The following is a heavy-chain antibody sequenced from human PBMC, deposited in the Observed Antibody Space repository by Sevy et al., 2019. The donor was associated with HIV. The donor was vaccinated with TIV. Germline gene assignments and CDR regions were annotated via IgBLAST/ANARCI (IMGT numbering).Heavy chain of an antibody. J-gene: IGHJ4*02. CDR3: ASPGYSNSAWED. CDR2: IYSGGST. CDR1: GFTVSSNY. V-gene: IGHV3-53*01. Sequence: GGSLRLSCAASGFTVSSNYMSWVRQAPGKGLEWVSVIYSGGSTYYADSVKGRLTISRDKSKNTPYLQMNSLRAEDTAVYYCASPGYSNSAWEDWGQGTLVTVSS. D-gene: IGHD6-13*01.